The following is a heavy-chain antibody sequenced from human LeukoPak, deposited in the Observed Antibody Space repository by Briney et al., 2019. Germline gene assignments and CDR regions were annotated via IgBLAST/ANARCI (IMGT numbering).Heavy chain of an antibody. D-gene: IGHD3-22*01. Sequence: SETLSLTCTVSGGSISSSSYYWGWIRQPPGKGLEWIGSIYYSGSTYYNPSLKSRVTISVDTSKNQFSLKLSSVTAADTAVYYCARELLPTTPGISGYYYIPVNYFDYWGQGTLVTVSS. CDR2: IYYSGST. V-gene: IGHV4-39*07. J-gene: IGHJ4*02. CDR1: GGSISSSSYY. CDR3: ARELLPTTPGISGYYYIPVNYFDY.